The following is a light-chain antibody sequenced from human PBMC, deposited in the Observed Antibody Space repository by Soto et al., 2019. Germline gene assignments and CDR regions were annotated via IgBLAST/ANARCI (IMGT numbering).Light chain of an antibody. J-gene: IGKJ5*01. CDR2: GAS. V-gene: IGKV3-15*01. CDR1: QSVTNSY. Sequence: EIVLTQSQYTLSVSPGERATLSCLARQSVTNSYLAWYQQKPGQATRLLIFGASTRAAGIPARFSGSGSGTEFTLTISSLQSEDFAVYHCQQRSNWPPKLTFGQGTRLEIK. CDR3: QQRSNWPPKLT.